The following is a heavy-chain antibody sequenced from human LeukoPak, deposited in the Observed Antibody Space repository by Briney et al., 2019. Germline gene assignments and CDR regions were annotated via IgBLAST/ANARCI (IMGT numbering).Heavy chain of an antibody. CDR2: ISPNSNTI. J-gene: IGHJ4*02. D-gene: IGHD5-24*01. CDR3: VTESGWLFDY. Sequence: GGSLRLSCAAAGFTFSDRYMSWIRQAPGKGMKWVAYISPNSNTIHYADSVKGRFTISSDNAKNSLFLQVNSLRAEDTAMYYCVTESGWLFDYWGQGTLVTVSS. CDR1: GFTFSDRY. V-gene: IGHV3-11*04.